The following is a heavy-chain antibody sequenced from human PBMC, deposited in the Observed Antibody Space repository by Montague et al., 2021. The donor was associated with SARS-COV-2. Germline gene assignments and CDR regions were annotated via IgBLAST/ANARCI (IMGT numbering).Heavy chain of an antibody. D-gene: IGHD6-13*01. J-gene: IGHJ4*02. CDR3: AGVSLAAAATRSDY. CDR2: IYYSGST. V-gene: IGHV4-61*08. Sequence: SDTLSLTCTVSGGSVSSGGYYWSWIRQPPGKGLEWIGYIYYSGSTNYNPSLKSRVTISLDTSKNQFSLKLTSVTAADTAVYYCAGVSLAAAATRSDYWGQGTLVTVSS. CDR1: GGSVSSGGYY.